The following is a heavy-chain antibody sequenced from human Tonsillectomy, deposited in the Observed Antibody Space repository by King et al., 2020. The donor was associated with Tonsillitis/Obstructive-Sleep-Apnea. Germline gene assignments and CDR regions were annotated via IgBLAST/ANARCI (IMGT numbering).Heavy chain of an antibody. V-gene: IGHV3-48*02. Sequence: VQLVESGGGLVQPGGSLRLSCAASGFTFSSYSMNLVRQAPGKGLEWVSYISSSSNSIYYADSGKGRFTISRDNAKNSLYLQMNSLRDEDTAVYYCAREDYYDSTYDYWGQGTLVTVSS. CDR2: ISSSSNSI. CDR1: GFTFSSYS. CDR3: AREDYYDSTYDY. J-gene: IGHJ4*02. D-gene: IGHD3-22*01.